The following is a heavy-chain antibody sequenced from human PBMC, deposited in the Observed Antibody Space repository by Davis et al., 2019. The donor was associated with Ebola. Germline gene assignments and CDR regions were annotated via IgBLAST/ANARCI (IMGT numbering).Heavy chain of an antibody. CDR1: GFSFNTYW. D-gene: IGHD2-8*01. Sequence: GESLKISCAASGFSFNTYWMTWVRQAPGKGLEWLAIIRQDGSEKKYVDSVKGRFTISRDNAKNSLFLQMNSLRAEDTALYYCTRGLYGYGMDVWGPGTTVTVPS. CDR3: TRGLYGYGMDV. J-gene: IGHJ6*02. CDR2: IRQDGSEK. V-gene: IGHV3-7*01.